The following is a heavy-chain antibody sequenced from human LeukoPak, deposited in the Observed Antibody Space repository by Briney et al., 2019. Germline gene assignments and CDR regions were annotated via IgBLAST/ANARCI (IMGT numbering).Heavy chain of an antibody. V-gene: IGHV4-30-2*01. CDR3: ARRGYSVNWFDP. Sequence: SETLSLTCAVSGGSISSGGYSWSWIRQPPGKGLERIGYIYHSGSTYYNPSLKSRVTISPDRSQNQFSLKLTSVTAADTAVYYCARRGYSVNWFDPWGQGTLVTVSS. J-gene: IGHJ5*02. CDR1: GGSISSGGYS. D-gene: IGHD5-12*01. CDR2: IYHSGST.